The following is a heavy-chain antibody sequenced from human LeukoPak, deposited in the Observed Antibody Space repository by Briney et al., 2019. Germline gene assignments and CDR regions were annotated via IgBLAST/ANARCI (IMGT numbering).Heavy chain of an antibody. CDR1: GFPFSSDA. V-gene: IGHV3-23*01. CDR2: ISGSTGST. CDR3: ARGPKAITIFGVVTLDTAMANDAFDI. J-gene: IGHJ3*02. Sequence: PGGSLRLSCAGSGFPFSSDAMNWVRQAPGKGLEWVASISGSTGSTQYADSVKGRFTISRDNSKNTLYLQMNSLRAEDTAVYYCARGPKAITIFGVVTLDTAMANDAFDIWGQGTMVTVSS. D-gene: IGHD3-3*01.